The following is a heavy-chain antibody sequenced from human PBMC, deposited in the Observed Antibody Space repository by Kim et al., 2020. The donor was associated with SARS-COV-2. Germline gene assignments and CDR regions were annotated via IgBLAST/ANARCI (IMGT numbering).Heavy chain of an antibody. CDR3: ARGYSYWYFDP. V-gene: IGHV3-30-3*01. D-gene: IGHD3-22*01. Sequence: GGSLRLSCAASGFTFSSYAMHWVRQAPGKGLEWVAVISYDGSNKYYADSVKGRFTISRDNSKNTLYLQMNSLRAEDTAVYYCARGYSYWYFDPWGRGTLV. CDR1: GFTFSSYA. J-gene: IGHJ2*01. CDR2: ISYDGSNK.